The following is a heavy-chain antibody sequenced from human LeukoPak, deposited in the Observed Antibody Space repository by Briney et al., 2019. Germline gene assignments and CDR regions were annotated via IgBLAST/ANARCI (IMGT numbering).Heavy chain of an antibody. CDR1: GFTFRSYR. CDR3: ARGDNSAFDI. Sequence: GGSLRLSCAASGFTFRSYRMNWVRQAPGKGMEWVASIKQGESERYYVDSVNGRFTISRDNAKNSLYLQMNSLRAEDTAVYYCARGDNSAFDIWGQGTMVTVSS. CDR2: IKQGESER. D-gene: IGHD3-22*01. V-gene: IGHV3-7*04. J-gene: IGHJ3*02.